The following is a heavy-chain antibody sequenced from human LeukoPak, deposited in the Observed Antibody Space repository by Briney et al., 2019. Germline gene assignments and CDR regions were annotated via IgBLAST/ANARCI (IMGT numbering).Heavy chain of an antibody. CDR3: ARDGCSSTSCSYYYYYYMDV. CDR1: GGSISSYY. D-gene: IGHD2-2*01. J-gene: IGHJ6*03. CDR2: IYTSGST. V-gene: IGHV4-4*07. Sequence: SETLSLTCTVSGGSISSYYWSWIRQPAGKGLEWIGRIYTSGSTNYNPSLKSRVTMSVDTSKNQFSLKLSSVTAAYTAVYYCARDGCSSTSCSYYYYYYMDVWGKGTTVTVSS.